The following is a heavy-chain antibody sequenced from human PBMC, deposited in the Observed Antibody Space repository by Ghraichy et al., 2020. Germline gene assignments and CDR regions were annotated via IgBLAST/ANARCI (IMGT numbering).Heavy chain of an antibody. Sequence: SETLSLTCTVPGGSVTANNWNWIRQPAGKGLEWIGRMYTTGSTIYSPSLKSRVTMSIDTSKNQFSLELTSVTAADTAVYFCARDFSSGSYSNYYYFGMDAWGQGTTVTVSS. CDR2: MYTTGST. CDR1: GGSVTANN. J-gene: IGHJ6*02. CDR3: ARDFSSGSYSNYYYFGMDA. V-gene: IGHV4-4*07. D-gene: IGHD1-26*01.